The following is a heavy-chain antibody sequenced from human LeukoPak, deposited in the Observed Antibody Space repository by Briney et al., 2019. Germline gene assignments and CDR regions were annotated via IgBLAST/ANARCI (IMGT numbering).Heavy chain of an antibody. CDR2: IIPILGIA. Sequence: ASVKVSCKASGGTFSSYAISWVRQAPGQGLEWMGRIIPILGIANYAQKFQGRVTITADKSTSTAYMELGSLRSEDTAVYYCARGSAILTAPLDYWGQGTLVTVSS. CDR1: GGTFSSYA. J-gene: IGHJ4*02. CDR3: ARGSAILTAPLDY. V-gene: IGHV1-69*04. D-gene: IGHD3-9*01.